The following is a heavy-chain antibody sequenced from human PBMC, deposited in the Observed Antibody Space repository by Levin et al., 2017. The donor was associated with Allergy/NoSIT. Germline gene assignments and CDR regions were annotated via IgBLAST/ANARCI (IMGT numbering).Heavy chain of an antibody. CDR1: GGSFSGYY. CDR2: INHTGGT. V-gene: IGHV4-34*01. D-gene: IGHD3-3*01. J-gene: IGHJ5*02. Sequence: SETLSLTCAVYGGSFSGYYWSWIRQSPGKGLEWIGEINHTGGTNYNPSLKSRVTMSVDTSKNQFSLKLSSVTAADTAVYYCARGRCDDFWSDYYRWFDPWGQGTLVSVGS. CDR3: ARGRCDDFWSDYYRWFDP.